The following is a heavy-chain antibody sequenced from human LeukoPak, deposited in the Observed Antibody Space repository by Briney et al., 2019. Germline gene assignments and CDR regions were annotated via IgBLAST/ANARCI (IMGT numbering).Heavy chain of an antibody. J-gene: IGHJ4*02. CDR1: GGTFSSYA. D-gene: IGHD4-17*01. V-gene: IGHV1-69*13. CDR2: IIPIFGTA. Sequence: SVKVSCTASGGTFSSYAISWVRQAPGQGLEWMGGIIPIFGTANYAQKFQGRVTITADESTSTAYMELSSLRSEDTAVYYCARDSVTTYYFDYWGQGTLVTVSS. CDR3: ARDSVTTYYFDY.